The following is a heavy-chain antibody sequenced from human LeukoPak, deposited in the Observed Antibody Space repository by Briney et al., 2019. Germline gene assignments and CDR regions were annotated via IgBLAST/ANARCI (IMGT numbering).Heavy chain of an antibody. CDR2: INHSGST. Sequence: PSETLSLTCAVYGGSFSGYYWSWIRQPPGKGLEWIWEINHSGSTNYNPSLKSRVTISVDTSKNQFSLKLSSVTAADTAVYYCARSLIVVVPAATTNWFDPWGQGTLVTVSS. CDR3: ARSLIVVVPAATTNWFDP. CDR1: GGSFSGYY. V-gene: IGHV4-34*01. D-gene: IGHD2-2*01. J-gene: IGHJ5*02.